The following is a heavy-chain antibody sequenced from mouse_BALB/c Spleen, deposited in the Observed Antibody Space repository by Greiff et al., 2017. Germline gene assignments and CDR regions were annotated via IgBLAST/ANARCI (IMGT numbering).Heavy chain of an antibody. CDR1: GFTFSDYY. Sequence: DVMLVESGGGLVKPGGSLKLSCVASGFTFSDYYMYWVRQTPEKRLEWVATISDGGSYTYYPDSVKGRFTISRDNAKNNLYLQMSSLKSEDTAMYYCARGEPGTEGFAYWGQGTLVTVSA. D-gene: IGHD3-3*01. V-gene: IGHV5-4*02. J-gene: IGHJ3*01. CDR2: ISDGGSYT. CDR3: ARGEPGTEGFAY.